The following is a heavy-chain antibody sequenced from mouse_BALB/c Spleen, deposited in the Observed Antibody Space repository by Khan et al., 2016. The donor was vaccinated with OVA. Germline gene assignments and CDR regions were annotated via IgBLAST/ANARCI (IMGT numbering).Heavy chain of an antibody. CDR3: ARGNWQSYYFDY. J-gene: IGHJ2*01. CDR1: GYRITSYL. V-gene: IGHV1S136*01. D-gene: IGHD4-1*01. Sequence: VQLQQSGPELVKPGTSVKMSCKASGYRITSYLIHWVKQKPGQGLEWIGYINPYNGATEYNEKFKGKATLTSDKSSNTAYMELSSLTSEDSAVYYCARGNWQSYYFDYWGQGTTLTVSP. CDR2: INPYNGAT.